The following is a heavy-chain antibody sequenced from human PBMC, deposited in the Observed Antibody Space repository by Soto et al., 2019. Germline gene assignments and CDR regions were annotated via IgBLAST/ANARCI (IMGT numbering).Heavy chain of an antibody. D-gene: IGHD3-16*01. CDR3: ARGGSDYDAFDI. Sequence: SETLSLTCTVSGGSISSYYWSWIRQPPGKGLEWIGYIYYSGSTNYNPSLKSRVTISVDTSKNQFSLKLSSVTAADTAVYYCARGGSDYDAFDIWGPGTMVTVSS. CDR1: GGSISSYY. CDR2: IYYSGST. J-gene: IGHJ3*02. V-gene: IGHV4-59*01.